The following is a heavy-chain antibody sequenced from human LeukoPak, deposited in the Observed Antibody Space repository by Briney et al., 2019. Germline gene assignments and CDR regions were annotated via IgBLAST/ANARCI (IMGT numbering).Heavy chain of an antibody. Sequence: ASVNVSCKASGYTFTGYYMHWLRQAPGQGLEWMGWINPDSGGTNYAQKFQGRVTMTRDTSISTAYMELSRLRSDDTAVYYCARDFGDSSSWYDYWGQGTLVTVS. CDR1: GYTFTGYY. J-gene: IGHJ4*02. V-gene: IGHV1-2*02. D-gene: IGHD6-13*01. CDR2: INPDSGGT. CDR3: ARDFGDSSSWYDY.